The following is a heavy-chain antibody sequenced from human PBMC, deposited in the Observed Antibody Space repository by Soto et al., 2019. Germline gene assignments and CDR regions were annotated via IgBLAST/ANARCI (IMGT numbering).Heavy chain of an antibody. J-gene: IGHJ5*02. D-gene: IGHD3-22*01. V-gene: IGHV4-30-2*01. Sequence: QLQLQESGSGLVKPSQTLSLTCAVSGGSISSGGYSWSWIRQPPGKGLEWIGYIYHSGSTYYNPSLKRRVAISVDRSNNQFSLKLSSVTAADTAVYYCARGEYYYDSSGFRINWFDPWGQGTLVTVSS. CDR2: IYHSGST. CDR1: GGSISSGGYS. CDR3: ARGEYYYDSSGFRINWFDP.